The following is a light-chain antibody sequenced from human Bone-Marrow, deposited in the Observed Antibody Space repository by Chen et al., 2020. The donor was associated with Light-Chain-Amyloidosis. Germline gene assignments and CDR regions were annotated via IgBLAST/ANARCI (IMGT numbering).Light chain of an antibody. CDR2: DVS. V-gene: IGLV2-14*03. CDR3: SSYTSSSTLV. CDR1: SSDVGGYNY. J-gene: IGLJ2*01. Sequence: QSALTQPASVSVSPGQSITISCTGTSSDVGGYNYVSWYQQHPGNAPKLIIFDVSNRPSGVSNRFSGSKSGNTASLTISGLQAEDEADYYCSSYTSSSTLVFGGGTKLTVL.